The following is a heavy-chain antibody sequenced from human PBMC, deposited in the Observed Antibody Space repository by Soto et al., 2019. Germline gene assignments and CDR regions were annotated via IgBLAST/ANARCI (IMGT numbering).Heavy chain of an antibody. J-gene: IGHJ3*02. CDR1: GGSFSGYY. Sequence: SETLSLTCAVYGGSFSGYYWSWIRQPPGKGLEWIGEINHSGSTNYNPSLKSRVTISVDTSKNQFSLKLSSVTAADTAVYYCARVRGSTRNDAFDIWGQGTMVTVSS. V-gene: IGHV4-34*01. D-gene: IGHD1-26*01. CDR2: INHSGST. CDR3: ARVRGSTRNDAFDI.